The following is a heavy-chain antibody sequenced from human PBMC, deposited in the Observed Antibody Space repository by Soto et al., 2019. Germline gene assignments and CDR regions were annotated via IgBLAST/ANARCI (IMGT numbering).Heavy chain of an antibody. Sequence: QVQLVQSGAEVKKPGSSVKVSCKASGGTFSSYAISWVRQAPGQGLEWMGGIIPIFGTANYAQKFQGRVTITAAETTRTDDVELRSLRSEDTAVYYCSRFEYYYDSHGVGPSPVSDYYGMDVWGQGTTVTVSS. CDR2: IIPIFGTA. CDR3: SRFEYYYDSHGVGPSPVSDYYGMDV. J-gene: IGHJ6*02. CDR1: GGTFSSYA. V-gene: IGHV1-69*01. D-gene: IGHD3-22*01.